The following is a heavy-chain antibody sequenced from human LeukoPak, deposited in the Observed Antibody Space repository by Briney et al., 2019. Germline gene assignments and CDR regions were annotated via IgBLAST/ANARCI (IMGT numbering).Heavy chain of an antibody. V-gene: IGHV3-7*01. CDR3: ARDRMVGTPYFDS. D-gene: IGHD4-23*01. Sequence: GGSLRLSCAVSGFSFSIYWMNWVRQAPGRGLEWVANIKQDGSEKFYVDSVKGRFTISRDNAKNSLYLQMNSLRAEDTAVYFCARDRMVGTPYFDSWGQGTLVTVSS. CDR1: GFSFSIYW. CDR2: IKQDGSEK. J-gene: IGHJ4*02.